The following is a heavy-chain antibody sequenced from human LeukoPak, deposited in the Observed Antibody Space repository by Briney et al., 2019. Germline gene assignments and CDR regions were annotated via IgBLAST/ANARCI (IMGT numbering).Heavy chain of an antibody. V-gene: IGHV3-30-3*01. D-gene: IGHD5-18*01. Sequence: GGSLRLSCAASGFTFSSYAMHWVRQAPGKGLEWVAVISYDGSNKYYADSVKGRFTISRDNSKNTLYLQMNSLRAEDTAVYYCARELPEYSYGSGGFDYWGQGALVTVSS. J-gene: IGHJ4*02. CDR3: ARELPEYSYGSGGFDY. CDR1: GFTFSSYA. CDR2: ISYDGSNK.